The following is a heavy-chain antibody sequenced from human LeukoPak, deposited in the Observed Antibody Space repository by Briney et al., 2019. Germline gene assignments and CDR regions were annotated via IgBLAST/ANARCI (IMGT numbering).Heavy chain of an antibody. CDR1: GGTFSSYA. V-gene: IGHV1-69*13. CDR3: AREVFAGSQENGYPRRSDAFDI. J-gene: IGHJ3*02. D-gene: IGHD5-18*01. Sequence: ASVKVSCKASGGTFSSYAISWVRQAPGQGLEWMGGIIPIFGTAHYAQKFQGIVKITADESTSTAYMELSSLRSEDTAVYYCAREVFAGSQENGYPRRSDAFDIWGQGTMVTVSS. CDR2: IIPIFGTA.